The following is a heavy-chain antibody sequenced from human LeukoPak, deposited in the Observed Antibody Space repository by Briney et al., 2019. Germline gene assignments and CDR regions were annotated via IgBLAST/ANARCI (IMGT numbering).Heavy chain of an antibody. J-gene: IGHJ4*02. V-gene: IGHV3-23*01. CDR3: ARDNYYYGSGSYKVNY. Sequence: PGGSLRLSCAASGFTFSRYAMSWVRQTPGKGLEWVSTISASGDSTFHADSVKGRFTISRDNSKNSLYLQMNSLRAEDTAVYYCARDNYYYGSGSYKVNYWGQGTPLTVSS. D-gene: IGHD3-10*01. CDR1: GFTFSRYA. CDR2: ISASGDST.